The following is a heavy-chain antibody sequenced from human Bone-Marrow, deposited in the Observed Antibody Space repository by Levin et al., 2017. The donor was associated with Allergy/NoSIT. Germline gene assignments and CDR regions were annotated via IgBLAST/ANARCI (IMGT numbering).Heavy chain of an antibody. V-gene: IGHV4-39*01. CDR2: IYYSGST. CDR1: GGSISSSSYY. J-gene: IGHJ2*01. Sequence: KASETLSLTCTVSGGSISSSSYYWGWIRQPPGKGLEWIGSIYYSGSTYYNPSLKSRVTISVDTSKNQFSLKLSSVTAADTAVYYCAIPGLLWSENWYFDLWGRGTLVTVSS. CDR3: AIPGLLWSENWYFDL. D-gene: IGHD3-10*01.